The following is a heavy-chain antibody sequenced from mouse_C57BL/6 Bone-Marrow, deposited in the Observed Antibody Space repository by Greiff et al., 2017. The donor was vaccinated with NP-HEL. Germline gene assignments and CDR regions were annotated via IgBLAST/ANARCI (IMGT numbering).Heavy chain of an antibody. Sequence: QVQLKQPGAELVRPGSSVKLSCKASGYTFTSYWMHWVKQRPIQGLEWIGNIDPSDSATHYTQKFKDKVTLTVDKSSSTAYMQLSSLTSEDSAVYDWARSTTVVATDYFGGWGQGTTLTV. CDR2: IDPSDSAT. J-gene: IGHJ2*01. V-gene: IGHV1-52*01. D-gene: IGHD1-1*01. CDR1: GYTFTSYW. CDR3: ARSTTVVATDYFGG.